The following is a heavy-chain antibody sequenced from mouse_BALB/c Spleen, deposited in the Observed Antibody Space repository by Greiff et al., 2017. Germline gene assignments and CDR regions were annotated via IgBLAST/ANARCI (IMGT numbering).Heavy chain of an antibody. D-gene: IGHD1-2*01. J-gene: IGHJ3*01. Sequence: DVQLQESGGGLVQPGGSRKLSCAASGFTFSSFGMHWVRQAPEKGLEWVAYISSGSSTIYYADTVKGRFTISRDNPKNTLFLQMTSLRSEDTAMYYCAKYYGYGGFAYWGQGTLVTVSA. CDR1: GFTFSSFG. CDR2: ISSGSSTI. V-gene: IGHV5-17*02. CDR3: AKYYGYGGFAY.